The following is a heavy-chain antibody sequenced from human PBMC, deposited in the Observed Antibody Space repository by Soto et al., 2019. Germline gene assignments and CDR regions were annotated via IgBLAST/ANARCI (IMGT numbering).Heavy chain of an antibody. Sequence: QVQLVQSGAEVKKPGASVKVSCKASGYTFTSYGISWVRQAPGQGLEWMGWISAYNGNTTYAQSLKGRVTMTTDTSTSTAYMALRSLGADDMAVYYCAGDGVPTTVTTLDTLWHDYWGQGTLVTVSS. V-gene: IGHV1-18*03. J-gene: IGHJ4*02. D-gene: IGHD4-17*01. CDR1: GYTFTSYG. CDR2: ISAYNGNT. CDR3: AGDGVPTTVTTLDTLWHDY.